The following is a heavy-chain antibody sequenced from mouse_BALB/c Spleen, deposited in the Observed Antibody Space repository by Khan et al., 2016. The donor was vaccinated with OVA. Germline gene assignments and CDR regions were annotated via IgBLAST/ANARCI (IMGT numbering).Heavy chain of an antibody. CDR3: ARDRYDYFDY. CDR1: GYTLTDYS. V-gene: IGHV9-2-1*01. Sequence: QIQLVQSGPELKKPGETVKISCKASGYTLTDYSMHWVKQAPGKGLKWMGWINTETGEPTYADDFKGRFAFSLETSASTAYLQINNLKNEDTATYCCARDRYDYFDYWGQGTTLTVSS. D-gene: IGHD2-14*01. CDR2: INTETGEP. J-gene: IGHJ2*01.